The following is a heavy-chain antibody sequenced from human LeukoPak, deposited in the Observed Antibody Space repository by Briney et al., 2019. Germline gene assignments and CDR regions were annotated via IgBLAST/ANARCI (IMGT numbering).Heavy chain of an antibody. Sequence: ASVKVSCKASGYTFTSYYMHWVRQAPGQGLEWMGIINPSGGSTSYAQKLQDRVTMTTDTSTTTAYMELRSLRSDDTAVYYCARGRYDISCPDHWGQGTLVTVSS. CDR2: INPSGGST. CDR3: ARGRYDISCPDH. V-gene: IGHV1-46*01. J-gene: IGHJ4*02. CDR1: GYTFTSYY. D-gene: IGHD2-2*01.